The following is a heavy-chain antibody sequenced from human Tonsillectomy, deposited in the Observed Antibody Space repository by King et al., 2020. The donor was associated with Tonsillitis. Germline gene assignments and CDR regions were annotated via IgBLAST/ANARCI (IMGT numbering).Heavy chain of an antibody. CDR1: GYSFTKHW. J-gene: IGHJ3*02. CDR3: ARRIGGENAFDI. D-gene: IGHD1-26*01. CDR2: IYPGDSDT. Sequence: QLVQSGAEVRKPGESLEISCKGSGYSFTKHWIGWVRQMPGKGLEWMGIIYPGDSDTRYSRTFQGQVTISADKSNSTAYLQWSSLRASDTAIYYCARRIGGENAFDIWGQGTMVTVSS. V-gene: IGHV5-51*03.